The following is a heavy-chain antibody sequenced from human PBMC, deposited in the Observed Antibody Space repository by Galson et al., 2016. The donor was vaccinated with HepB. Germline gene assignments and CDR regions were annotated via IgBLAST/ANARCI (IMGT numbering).Heavy chain of an antibody. CDR3: VGGDLHY. CDR2: TYPGDFDT. Sequence: QSGAEVKKPGESLKISCKVSGYNFINSWIGWVRQVPGKGLEWMGITYPGDFDTRYTPSFHGQVTVSADKSTTTAYLQWSSLKASDTAVYYCVGGDLHYWGQGTLVTVSS. V-gene: IGHV5-51*01. J-gene: IGHJ4*02. CDR1: GYNFINSW. D-gene: IGHD2-21*02.